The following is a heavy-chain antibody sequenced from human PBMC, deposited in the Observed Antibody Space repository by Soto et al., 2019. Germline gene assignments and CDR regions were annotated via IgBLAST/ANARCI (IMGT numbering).Heavy chain of an antibody. Sequence: GGSLRLSCTASGFTFSSQWPHWVRQAPGKGLMWISRILNDGTTTNYADSVKGRFTVSRDNAKTTMSLQMNNLRAEDTAVYYCATWRGGYTYGLDHWGQGTPVTVSS. V-gene: IGHV3-74*01. J-gene: IGHJ4*02. D-gene: IGHD5-18*01. CDR1: GFTFSSQW. CDR3: ATWRGGYTYGLDH. CDR2: ILNDGTTT.